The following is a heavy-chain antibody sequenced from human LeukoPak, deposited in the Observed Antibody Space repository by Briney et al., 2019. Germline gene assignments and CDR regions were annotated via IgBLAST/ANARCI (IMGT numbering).Heavy chain of an antibody. J-gene: IGHJ5*02. CDR1: GGSISRYY. Sequence: KPSETLSLTCTVSGGSISRYYWSWIRQPAGKGLGWIGRIYIAGTTTYNPSLQSRLTMSIDTSKNQFSLKLSFLTAADTSVYYCARDSGTSGEVKFDPWGQGTLVTVSS. V-gene: IGHV4-4*07. D-gene: IGHD3-16*01. CDR2: IYIAGTT. CDR3: ARDSGTSGEVKFDP.